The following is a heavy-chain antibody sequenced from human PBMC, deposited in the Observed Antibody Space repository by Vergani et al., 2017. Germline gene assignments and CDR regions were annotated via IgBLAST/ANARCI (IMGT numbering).Heavy chain of an antibody. CDR3: AKVETYDYVFGDY. CDR2: ISGSGGRT. Sequence: EVQLLESGGGLVQPGGSLRLSCAGSGFTFSRYCMSRVRQAPGEGLEWVSAISGSGGRTYYADSVKGRFTISRDNSKNTLYLQMNSLRAEDTAVYYCAKVETYDYVFGDYWGQGTLVTVSS. CDR1: GFTFSRYC. D-gene: IGHD3-16*01. J-gene: IGHJ4*02. V-gene: IGHV3-23*01.